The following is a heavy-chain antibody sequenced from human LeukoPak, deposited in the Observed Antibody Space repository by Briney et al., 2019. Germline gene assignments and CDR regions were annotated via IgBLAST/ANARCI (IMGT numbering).Heavy chain of an antibody. CDR3: ARVNNWNDVSFFDH. J-gene: IGHJ4*02. CDR1: GFTFSDYY. V-gene: IGHV3-11*01. Sequence: GGSLRLSCAASGFTFSDYYMSWIRQAPGKGLEWVSYISSSGSTIYYADSVKGRFTISRDNAKNSLYLQMNSLRAEDTAVYYCARVNNWNDVSFFDHWGQGTLVTVSS. CDR2: ISSSGSTI. D-gene: IGHD1-20*01.